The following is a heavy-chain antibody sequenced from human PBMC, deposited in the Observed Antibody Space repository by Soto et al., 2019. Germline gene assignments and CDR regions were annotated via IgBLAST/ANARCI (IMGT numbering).Heavy chain of an antibody. J-gene: IGHJ4*02. CDR3: ATRIAAGRGRRNKYFDY. V-gene: IGHV4-34*01. Sequence: SETLSLTCAVYGGSFSGYYWSWIRQPPGKGLEWIGEINHSGSTNYNPSLKSRVTISVDTSKNQFSLKLSSVTAADTAVYYCATRIAAGRGRRNKYFDYWGQGTLVTVSS. D-gene: IGHD6-13*01. CDR1: GGSFSGYY. CDR2: INHSGST.